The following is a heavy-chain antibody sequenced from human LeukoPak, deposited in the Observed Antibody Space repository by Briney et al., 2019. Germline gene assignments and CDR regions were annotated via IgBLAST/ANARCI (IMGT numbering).Heavy chain of an antibody. CDR2: IYYSGST. J-gene: IGHJ5*02. CDR3: ARRDFDWLLSAAWFDP. V-gene: IGHV4-39*01. Sequence: PSETLSLTCTVSGGSISSSSYYWGWIRQPPGKGLEWIGSIYYSGSTYYNPSLKSRVTISVDTSKHQFSLKLSSVTAADTAVYYCARRDFDWLLSAAWFDPWGQGTLVTVSS. CDR1: GGSISSSSYY. D-gene: IGHD3-9*01.